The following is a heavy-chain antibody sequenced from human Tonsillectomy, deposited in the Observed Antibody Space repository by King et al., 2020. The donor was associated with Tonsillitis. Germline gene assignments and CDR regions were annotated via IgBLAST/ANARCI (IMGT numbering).Heavy chain of an antibody. CDR2: LRCSGITS. D-gene: IGHD6-19*01. CDR3: ARRRFTTGWFEDH. CDR1: GFTFSNYA. Sequence: VQLVESGGGLVEPGGSLRLSCAASGFTFSNYAMSWVRQPPGKGLEWVSALRCSGITSYYADSVKARFTISRDHSRNTLSLQMNSLRAEDTAVYYCARRRFTTGWFEDHWGQGTLVTVTS. J-gene: IGHJ4*02. V-gene: IGHV3-23*04.